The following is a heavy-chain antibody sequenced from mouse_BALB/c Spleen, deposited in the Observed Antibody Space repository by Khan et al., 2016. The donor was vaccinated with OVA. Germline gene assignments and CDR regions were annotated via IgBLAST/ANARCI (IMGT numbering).Heavy chain of an antibody. CDR2: VNPNTGGT. CDR3: ARGDDCFAY. V-gene: IGHV1-26*01. CDR1: GYSFTLYY. Sequence: EVQLQQSGPDLVKPGASVKISCKASGYSFTLYYMTWVRQSHGKSLEWIGRVNPNTGGTDYNQDFKGKAILTVDKSSNTAYMEFRSLTSEDSAVYYGARGDDCFAYWGQGTLVTVSA. J-gene: IGHJ3*01. D-gene: IGHD2-13*01.